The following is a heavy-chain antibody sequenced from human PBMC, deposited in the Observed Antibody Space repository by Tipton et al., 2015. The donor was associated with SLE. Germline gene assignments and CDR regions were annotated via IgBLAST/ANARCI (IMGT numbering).Heavy chain of an antibody. CDR2: IRSTPYGGTR. CDR1: GFTFYNYA. J-gene: IGHJ4*02. Sequence: SLRLSCAASGFTFYNYAMNWVRQAPGKGLEWVGFIRSTPYGGTREYAASVKGRFTISRDDSKSIAYLQMNSLKTEDTAVYYCTAGPDYWGRGTLVTVSS. CDR3: TAGPDY. V-gene: IGHV3-49*04.